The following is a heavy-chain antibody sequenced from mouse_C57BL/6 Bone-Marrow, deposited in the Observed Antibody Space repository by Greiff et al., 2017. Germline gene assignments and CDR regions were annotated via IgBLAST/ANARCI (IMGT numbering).Heavy chain of an antibody. Sequence: QVQLKESGAELVKPGASVKMSCKASGYTFTSYWITWVKQRPGQGLEWIGDIYPGSGSTNYNEKFKSKATLTVDTSSSTAYMQLSSLTSEDSAVYYCARAGFSPSWGQGTTLTVSS. CDR3: ARAGFSPS. D-gene: IGHD6-2*01. CDR1: GYTFTSYW. V-gene: IGHV1-55*01. J-gene: IGHJ2*01. CDR2: IYPGSGST.